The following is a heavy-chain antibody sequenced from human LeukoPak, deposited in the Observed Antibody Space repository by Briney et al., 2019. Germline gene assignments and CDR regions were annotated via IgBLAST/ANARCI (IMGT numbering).Heavy chain of an antibody. CDR1: GFTFSSYA. V-gene: IGHV3-30-3*01. CDR2: ISYDGSNK. D-gene: IGHD3-3*01. J-gene: IGHJ4*02. CDR3: ARDLYTIFGVVSGSFDY. Sequence: GGSLRLSCAASGFTFSSYAMHWGRQATGKGLEWVAVISYDGSNKYYADSVKGRFTISRDNSKNTLYLQMNSLRAEDAAVYYCARDLYTIFGVVSGSFDYWGQGTLVTVSS.